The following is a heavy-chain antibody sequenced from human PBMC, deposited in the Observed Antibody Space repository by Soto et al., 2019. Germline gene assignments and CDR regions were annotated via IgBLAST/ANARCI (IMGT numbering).Heavy chain of an antibody. CDR1: GYTFTRPG. J-gene: IGHJ6*02. D-gene: IGHD5-12*01. Sequence: QVQLVQSGAEVKKPGASVKVSCKASGYTFTRPGIIWVRQAPGKGLEWMGWISTYNGDTNYAQTFQGRVTMTTDTSTSTVYMELRSLRSDDTAVYYCAREGVAPYYYYGMDVWGQGTPVTVSS. CDR3: AREGVAPYYYYGMDV. CDR2: ISTYNGDT. V-gene: IGHV1-18*01.